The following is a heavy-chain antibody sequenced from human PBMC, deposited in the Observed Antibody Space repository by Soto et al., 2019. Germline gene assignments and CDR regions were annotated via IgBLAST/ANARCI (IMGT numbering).Heavy chain of an antibody. V-gene: IGHV3-7*01. CDR3: ARDGVAAALDV. D-gene: IGHD6-13*01. J-gene: IGHJ4*02. Sequence: EVQLVESGGGLVQPGGSLRLSCAASGFTFSSYWMSWVRQAPGKGLEWVANIKQDGSEKYYVDSVKGRFTITRDNAKNSMYLQMNSLRAEDTGVYYCARDGVAAALDVWGQGTLVSVSS. CDR2: IKQDGSEK. CDR1: GFTFSSYW.